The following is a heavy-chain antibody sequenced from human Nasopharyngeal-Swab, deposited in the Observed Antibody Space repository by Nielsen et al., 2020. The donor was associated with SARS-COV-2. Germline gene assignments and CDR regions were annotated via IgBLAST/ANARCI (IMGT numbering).Heavy chain of an antibody. CDR1: GFTFSGSA. CDR3: VKHQGSSSDQ. J-gene: IGHJ4*02. CDR2: VNQDGSRT. Sequence: GESLKISCAASGFTFSGSAMHWVRQAPGKGLVWVSRVNQDGSRTDYADSVRGRFTISRDNAKNTLYLQMNSLRVEDTAVYYCVKHQGSSSDQWGQGTLVTVSS. V-gene: IGHV3-74*01.